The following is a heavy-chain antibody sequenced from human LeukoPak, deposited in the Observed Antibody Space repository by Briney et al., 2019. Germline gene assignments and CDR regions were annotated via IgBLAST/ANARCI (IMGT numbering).Heavy chain of an antibody. D-gene: IGHD6-25*01. Sequence: GESLKISCKGSGYSFTNYWIGWVRQMPGKGLEWMGIIHPGDSETRYSPPFQGQVSISVGKSISTAYLQWSSLKASDTAMYYCARQSRLSSGYYIIDYWGQGTLVTVSS. V-gene: IGHV5-51*01. CDR2: IHPGDSET. CDR3: ARQSRLSSGYYIIDY. CDR1: GYSFTNYW. J-gene: IGHJ4*02.